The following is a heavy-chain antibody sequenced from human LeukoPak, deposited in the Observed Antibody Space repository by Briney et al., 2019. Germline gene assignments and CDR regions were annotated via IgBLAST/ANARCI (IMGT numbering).Heavy chain of an antibody. J-gene: IGHJ4*02. V-gene: IGHV4-30-4*01. CDR1: GGSISSGDYS. D-gene: IGHD5-12*01. Sequence: SQTLSLTCTVSGGSISSGDYSWSWLRQPPGKGLEWIGYIYYSGSTYYNPSPKSRVTISVDTSKNQFSLKLSSVTAADTAVYYCARAPVRDGYNPHYYFDYWGQGTLVTVSS. CDR2: IYYSGST. CDR3: ARAPVRDGYNPHYYFDY.